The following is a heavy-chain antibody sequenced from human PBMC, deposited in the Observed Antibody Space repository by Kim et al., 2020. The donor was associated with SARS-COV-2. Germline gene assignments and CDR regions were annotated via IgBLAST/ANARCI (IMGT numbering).Heavy chain of an antibody. V-gene: IGHV3-30*01. D-gene: IGHD3-3*01. CDR3: AYWIFGVGNTDY. J-gene: IGHJ4*02. Sequence: YYADSVKGRFTISRDNSKNTLYLQMNSLRAEDTAVYYCAYWIFGVGNTDYWGQGTLVTVSS.